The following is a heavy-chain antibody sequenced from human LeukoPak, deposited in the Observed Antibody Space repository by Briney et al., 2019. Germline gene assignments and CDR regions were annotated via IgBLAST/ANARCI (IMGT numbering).Heavy chain of an antibody. J-gene: IGHJ4*02. CDR1: GGSFTNYF. V-gene: IGHV4-59*08. CDR2: IHYTGKT. CDR3: ASQGWENDY. Sequence: SETLSLTCTVSGGSFTNYFWNWIRQPPGKGLEWIAYIHYTGKTDYNPSLKSRVTTSMDTSKNQFSLKLSSVTAADTAVYYCASQGWENDYWGQGTLVTVSS. D-gene: IGHD1-26*01.